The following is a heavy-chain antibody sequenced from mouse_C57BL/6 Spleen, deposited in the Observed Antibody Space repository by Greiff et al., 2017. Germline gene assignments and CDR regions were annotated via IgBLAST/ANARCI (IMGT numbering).Heavy chain of an antibody. CDR1: GFTFSDYG. Sequence: EVQLVESGGGLVKPGGSLKLSCAASGFTFSDYGMHWVRQAPEKGLEWVAYISSGSSTIYYADTVKGRFTISRDNAENTLFLQMTSLRSEDTAMYYCARQAHYAMDYWGQGTSVTVSS. CDR2: ISSGSSTI. V-gene: IGHV5-17*01. CDR3: ARQAHYAMDY. J-gene: IGHJ4*01.